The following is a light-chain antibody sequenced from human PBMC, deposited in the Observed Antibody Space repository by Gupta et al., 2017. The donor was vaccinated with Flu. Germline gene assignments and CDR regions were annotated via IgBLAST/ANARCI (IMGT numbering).Light chain of an antibody. J-gene: IGLJ2*01. CDR3: LLYSVGDVV. CDR1: TGEVTSGNY. Sequence: QTVVTQEPSLTVSPGGTVALTCASSTGEVTSGNYPHWFQQKPGQAPRALIYSASNRQSWTPARFSGSLLGGKAALILSGAQPEDEAEYYCLLYSVGDVVFGGGTKLTVL. CDR2: SAS. V-gene: IGLV7-43*01.